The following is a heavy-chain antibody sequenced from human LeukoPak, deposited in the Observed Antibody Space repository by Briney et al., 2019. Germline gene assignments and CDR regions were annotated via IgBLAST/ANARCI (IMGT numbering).Heavy chain of an antibody. Sequence: GGSLRLSCAASGFTFSDYAMNWVRQAPGKGLEWVSTISGSGTITYYADSVKGRFAISKDKSKNILYLQMNSLRAEDMALYYCARMAPYCGGDCYWDYWGQGTLVTVSS. CDR2: ISGSGTIT. J-gene: IGHJ4*02. CDR1: GFTFSDYA. V-gene: IGHV3-23*01. CDR3: ARMAPYCGGDCYWDY. D-gene: IGHD2-21*02.